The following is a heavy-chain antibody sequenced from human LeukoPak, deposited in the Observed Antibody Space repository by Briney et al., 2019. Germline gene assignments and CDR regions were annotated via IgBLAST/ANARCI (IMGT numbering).Heavy chain of an antibody. V-gene: IGHV4-61*02. D-gene: IGHD6-19*01. Sequence: SETLSLTCTVSGGSISSGSYYWSWIRQPAGKGLEWIGRIYTSGSTNYNPSLKSRVTISVDTSKNQFSLKLSSVTAADTAVYYCASSHAWYSSGWYFDYWGQGTLVTVSS. J-gene: IGHJ4*02. CDR3: ASSHAWYSSGWYFDY. CDR1: GGSISSGSYY. CDR2: IYTSGST.